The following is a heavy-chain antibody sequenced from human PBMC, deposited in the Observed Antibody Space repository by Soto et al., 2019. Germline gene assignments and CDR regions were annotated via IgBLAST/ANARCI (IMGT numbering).Heavy chain of an antibody. CDR3: ARDRSSRPYYYYGMDV. D-gene: IGHD6-13*01. CDR1: GGTFSSYT. Sequence: QVQLVHSGAEVKKPGSSVKVSCKASGGTFSSYTISWVRQAPGQGLEWMGRIIPILGIANYAQKFQGRVTITADKSTSTAYMELSSLRSEDTAVYYCARDRSSRPYYYYGMDVWGQGTTVTVSS. CDR2: IIPILGIA. J-gene: IGHJ6*02. V-gene: IGHV1-69*04.